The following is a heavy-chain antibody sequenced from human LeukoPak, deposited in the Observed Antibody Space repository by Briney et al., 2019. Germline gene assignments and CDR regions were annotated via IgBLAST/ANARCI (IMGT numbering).Heavy chain of an antibody. J-gene: IGHJ4*02. CDR1: GSPFTSYW. CDR3: ARHRDGYYDY. Sequence: GESLKISCKGSGSPFTSYWIAWVRQMPGKGLEWMGIIYPGDSDIRYSPSFQGQVTISADKSITTAYLQWSSLKASDTAMYYCARHRDGYYDYWGQGTLVTVSS. D-gene: IGHD5-24*01. V-gene: IGHV5-51*01. CDR2: IYPGDSDI.